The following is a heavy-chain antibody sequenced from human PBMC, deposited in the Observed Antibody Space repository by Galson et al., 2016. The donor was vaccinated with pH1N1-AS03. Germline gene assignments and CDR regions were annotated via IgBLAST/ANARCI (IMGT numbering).Heavy chain of an antibody. CDR1: GFTFRSFG. J-gene: IGHJ6*02. V-gene: IGHV3-33*01. CDR3: ARPAHDFGRPYHMDV. Sequence: SLRLSCAASGFTFRSFGMHRVRQAPGKGLEWVAVIWYDGSKEEYADSVKGRFTISRDNSKNTLFLQMKSLGVEDTAVYYCARPAHDFGRPYHMDVWGQGTTVTVSS. D-gene: IGHD3/OR15-3a*01. CDR2: IWYDGSKE.